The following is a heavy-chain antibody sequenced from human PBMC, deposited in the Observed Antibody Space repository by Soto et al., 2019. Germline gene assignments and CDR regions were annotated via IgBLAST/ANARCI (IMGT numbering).Heavy chain of an antibody. J-gene: IGHJ6*02. CDR2: IIPIFGTA. Sequence: GASVKVSCKASGGTFSSYAISWVRQAPGQGLEWMGGIIPIFGTANYAQKFQGRVTITADESTSTAYMELSSLRSEDTAVYYCASKLAVAARYYYYCMDVWGQGTTVTVSS. D-gene: IGHD6-6*01. CDR3: ASKLAVAARYYYYCMDV. V-gene: IGHV1-69*13. CDR1: GGTFSSYA.